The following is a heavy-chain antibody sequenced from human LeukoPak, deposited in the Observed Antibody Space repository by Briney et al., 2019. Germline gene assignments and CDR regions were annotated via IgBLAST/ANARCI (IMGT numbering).Heavy chain of an antibody. J-gene: IGHJ4*02. V-gene: IGHV1-46*01. CDR2: INPSGGST. D-gene: IGHD6-19*01. Sequence: GASVKVSCKASGYTFTSYYMHWVRQAPGQGLEWMGIINPSGGSTSYAQKFQGRVTMTRDTSTSTVYMELSSLRSEDTAVYYCARDGRGIAVAGTFDYWGQGTLVTVSS. CDR3: ARDGRGIAVAGTFDY. CDR1: GYTFTSYY.